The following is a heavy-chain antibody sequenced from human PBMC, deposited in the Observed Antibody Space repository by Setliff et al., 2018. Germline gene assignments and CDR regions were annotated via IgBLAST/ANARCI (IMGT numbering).Heavy chain of an antibody. CDR3: ARDSVLRYFDWLLYTPDAFDI. CDR1: RFTFSDYY. V-gene: IGHV3-11*04. CDR2: ISSSGSTI. J-gene: IGHJ3*02. D-gene: IGHD3-9*01. Sequence: PGGSLRLSCAASRFTFSDYYMSWIRQAPGKGLEWVSYISSSGSTIYYADSVKGRFTISRDNAKNSLYLQMNSLRAEDTAVYYCARDSVLRYFDWLLYTPDAFDIWGQGTMVTVS.